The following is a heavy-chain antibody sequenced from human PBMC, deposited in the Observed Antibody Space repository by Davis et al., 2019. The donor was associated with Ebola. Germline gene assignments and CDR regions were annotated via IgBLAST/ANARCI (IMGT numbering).Heavy chain of an antibody. CDR3: ARGLPSLYSGSYFIY. CDR2: INHSGST. Sequence: SETLSLTCAVYGGSFSGYYWSWIRQPPGKGLEWIGEINHSGSTKYNPSLKSRVTISIDTSKNQFSLKLSSVTAADTAVYYCARGLPSLYSGSYFIYWGQGTLVTVSS. V-gene: IGHV4-34*01. J-gene: IGHJ4*02. CDR1: GGSFSGYY. D-gene: IGHD1-26*01.